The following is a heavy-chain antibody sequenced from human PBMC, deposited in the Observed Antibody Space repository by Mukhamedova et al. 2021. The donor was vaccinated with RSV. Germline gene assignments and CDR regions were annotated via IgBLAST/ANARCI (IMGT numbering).Heavy chain of an antibody. CDR3: ANWGSRPDAFGV. D-gene: IGHD6-13*01. V-gene: IGHV4-61*02. CDR2: IFTSGST. Sequence: SWIRQPAGRGLEWIGRIFTSGSTSYNPSLRSRVTISVDTSKNQFSLKLTSVTAADTAVYYCANWGSRPDAFGVWGQGTMVTVSS. J-gene: IGHJ3*01.